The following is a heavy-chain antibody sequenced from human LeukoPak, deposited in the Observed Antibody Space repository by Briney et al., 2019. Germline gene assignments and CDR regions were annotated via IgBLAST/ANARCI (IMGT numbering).Heavy chain of an antibody. CDR1: GFTFSSFS. J-gene: IGHJ5*02. V-gene: IGHV3-48*02. D-gene: IGHD2-8*01. CDR2: ISSGSSTI. Sequence: PGGSLRLSCAASGFTFSSFSMNWVRQAPGKGLEWVSYISSGSSTIYYADSVKGRFTISRDNAKNSLYLQVNSLRDEDTAVYYCARDTVNGPFVISLDLWGQGALVTVSS. CDR3: ARDTVNGPFVISLDL.